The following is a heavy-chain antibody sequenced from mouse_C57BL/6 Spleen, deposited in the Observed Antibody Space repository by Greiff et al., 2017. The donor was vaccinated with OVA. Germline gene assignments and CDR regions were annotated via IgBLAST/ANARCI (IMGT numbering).Heavy chain of an antibody. J-gene: IGHJ1*03. CDR2: INPNNGGT. V-gene: IGHV1-26*01. CDR3: ARRGYGNSYWYFDV. D-gene: IGHD2-1*01. Sequence: EVQLQQSGPELVKPGASVKISCKASGYTFTDYYMNWVKQSHGKSLEWIGDINPNNGGTSYNQKFKGKATLTVDKSSSTAYMELRSLTSEDSAVYYCARRGYGNSYWYFDVWGTGTTVTVSS. CDR1: GYTFTDYY.